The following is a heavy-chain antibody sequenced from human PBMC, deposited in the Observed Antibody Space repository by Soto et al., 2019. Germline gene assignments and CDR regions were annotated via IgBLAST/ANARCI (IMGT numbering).Heavy chain of an antibody. J-gene: IGHJ4*02. CDR3: AKGDCSGGSCYRGFDY. CDR1: GFTFSSYD. D-gene: IGHD2-15*01. Sequence: EVQVLESGGGLVQPGGSLRLSCAASGFTFSSYDMNWVRQAPGKGLEWVSGVSASGSITSYADSAKGRFTISRDNAKNTVFLQMTGLRAEDTAVYFCAKGDCSGGSCYRGFDYWGQGTLVTVSS. CDR2: VSASGSIT. V-gene: IGHV3-23*01.